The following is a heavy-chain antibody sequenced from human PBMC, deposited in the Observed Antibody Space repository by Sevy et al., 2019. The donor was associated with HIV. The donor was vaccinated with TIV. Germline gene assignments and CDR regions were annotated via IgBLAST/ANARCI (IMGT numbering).Heavy chain of an antibody. J-gene: IGHJ4*02. CDR2: INHSGST. V-gene: IGHV4-34*01. CDR3: ARGRFSIDSYGYYYFDY. D-gene: IGHD5-18*01. CDR1: GGSFSGYY. Sequence: SEILSLTCAVYGGSFSGYYWSWIRQPPGKGLEWIGEINHSGSTNYNPSLKSRVTISVDTSKNQISLKLSSVTAADTAVYYCARGRFSIDSYGYYYFDYWGQGTLVTVS.